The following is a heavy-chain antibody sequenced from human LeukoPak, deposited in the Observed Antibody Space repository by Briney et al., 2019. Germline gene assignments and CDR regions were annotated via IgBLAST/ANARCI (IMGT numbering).Heavy chain of an antibody. CDR2: IKSTTDGGTT. J-gene: IGHJ5*02. D-gene: IGHD2-21*02. V-gene: IGHV3-15*01. CDR1: GFTFTNAW. CDR3: AKDRPPYCGGDCYSLGS. Sequence: PGGSLRLSCAASGFTFTNAWMSWVRQAPGQGLEWVGRIKSTTDGGTTDYAAPVKGRFTVSRDDSKNTLYLQMNSLRTEDTAVYYCAKDRPPYCGGDCYSLGSWGQGTLVTVSS.